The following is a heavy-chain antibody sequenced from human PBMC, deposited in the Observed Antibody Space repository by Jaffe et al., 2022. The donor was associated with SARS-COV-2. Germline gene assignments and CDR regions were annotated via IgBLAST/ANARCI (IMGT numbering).Heavy chain of an antibody. CDR2: ISYDGSNK. V-gene: IGHV3-30-3*01. CDR3: ARDLTPFTYSGSPHWFDP. D-gene: IGHD1-26*01. Sequence: QVQLVESGGGVVQPGRSLRLSCAASGFTFSSYAMHWVRQAPGKGLEWVAVISYDGSNKYYADSVKGRFTISRDNSKNTLYLQMNSLRAEDTAVYYCARDLTPFTYSGSPHWFDPWGQGTLVTVSS. CDR1: GFTFSSYA. J-gene: IGHJ5*02.